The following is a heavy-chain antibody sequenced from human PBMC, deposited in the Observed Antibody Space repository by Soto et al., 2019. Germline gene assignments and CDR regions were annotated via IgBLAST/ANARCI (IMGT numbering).Heavy chain of an antibody. Sequence: QVQLQESGPGLVKPSQTLSLTCTVSGGSISSGDYYWSWIRQPPGKGLEWIGYIYYSGSTFYNPSLKSRVTISLDTSKIPFSLKRSSVTAAGTAVYYCVREGGDTWSDPWGQGTLVTVSS. CDR2: IYYSGST. J-gene: IGHJ5*02. V-gene: IGHV4-30-4*01. CDR1: GGSISSGDYY. CDR3: VREGGDTWSDP. D-gene: IGHD3-16*01.